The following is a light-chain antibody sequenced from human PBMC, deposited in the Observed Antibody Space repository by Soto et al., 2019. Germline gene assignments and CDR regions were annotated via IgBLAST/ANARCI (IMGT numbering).Light chain of an antibody. Sequence: QSALTQPPSVSGSPGQSVTISCTGTSSDVGGFNRVSWYQQPPGTAPKLMIYEVSNWPSGVPDRFSGSQSGNTASLTISGLQAEDEADYYCSSYTTSSTVVFGGGTKLTVL. V-gene: IGLV2-18*02. CDR1: SSDVGGFNR. CDR2: EVS. CDR3: SSYTTSSTVV. J-gene: IGLJ2*01.